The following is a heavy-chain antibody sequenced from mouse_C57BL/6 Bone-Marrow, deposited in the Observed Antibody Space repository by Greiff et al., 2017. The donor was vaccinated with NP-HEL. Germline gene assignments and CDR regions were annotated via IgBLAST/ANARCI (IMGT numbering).Heavy chain of an antibody. Sequence: QVQLQQSGPELVKPGASVKISCKASGYAFSSSWMNWVKQRTGTGLEWIELIYPRDGDTNYNGKFKGKATLTADKSSSTAYMQLSSLTSEDSAVYFDLYYYGDYFDYWGQGTTLTVSS. D-gene: IGHD1-1*01. V-gene: IGHV1-82*01. CDR1: GYAFSSSW. CDR2: IYPRDGDT. CDR3: LYYYGDYFDY. J-gene: IGHJ2*01.